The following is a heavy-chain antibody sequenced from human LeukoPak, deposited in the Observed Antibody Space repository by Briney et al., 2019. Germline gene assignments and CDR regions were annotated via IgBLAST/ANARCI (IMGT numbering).Heavy chain of an antibody. CDR1: GFTFSDYW. Sequence: QPGGALRLSCAASGFTFSDYWMHWGRQAPGKGRGGVSRVNRMGSSTSYADSVKGRFTISRDNAKNTLYLQMNSLRAEDTAVYYCARDRSISAAGDTYWGQGTLVTVSS. D-gene: IGHD6-13*01. CDR3: ARDRSISAAGDTY. J-gene: IGHJ4*02. CDR2: VNRMGSST. V-gene: IGHV3-74*01.